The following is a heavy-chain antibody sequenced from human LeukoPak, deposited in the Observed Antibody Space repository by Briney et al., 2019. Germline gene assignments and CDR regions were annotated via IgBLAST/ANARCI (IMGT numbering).Heavy chain of an antibody. CDR3: ARFSEYYDSSLHYVDH. CDR2: INHSGSA. Sequence: SETLSLTCAVYGGSFSGYYWSWIRQPPGQGLEWIGEINHSGSADYDPSLKSRVTISIDTSKNQFSLRLSSVTAADTAVYYCARFSEYYDSSLHYVDHWGQGTLVSVSS. D-gene: IGHD3-22*01. CDR1: GGSFSGYY. J-gene: IGHJ4*02. V-gene: IGHV4-34*01.